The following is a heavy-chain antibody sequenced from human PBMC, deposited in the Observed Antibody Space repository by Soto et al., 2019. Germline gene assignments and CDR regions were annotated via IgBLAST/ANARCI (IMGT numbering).Heavy chain of an antibody. J-gene: IGHJ6*02. CDR1: GGTFSNYA. CDR2: IMPIFGRA. CDR3: ASWLKEAGIGGNYSFGMDV. D-gene: IGHD6-19*01. Sequence: QVQLVQSGAEVKKPGSSVKVSCKASGGTFSNYAFSWVRQAPGQGLEWLGGIMPIFGRADYAQKFRGRVRFTADESTSTAHMELSSLRSEVTAVYYCASWLKEAGIGGNYSFGMDVWGQGTTVTVSS. V-gene: IGHV1-69*12.